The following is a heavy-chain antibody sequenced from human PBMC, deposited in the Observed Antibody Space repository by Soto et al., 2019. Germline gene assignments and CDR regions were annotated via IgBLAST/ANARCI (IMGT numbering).Heavy chain of an antibody. D-gene: IGHD2-15*01. J-gene: IGHJ4*02. Sequence: SETLSLTCTVSGGSIYRSGYYWGWIRQSPGRGLEWIGNIDYNGVTYSNPSLKSRVTISRDTSKNQFSLKLHSVTAADTALYYCVKVLVGATGHTDSDSWGPGTLVTGSS. CDR1: GGSIYRSGYY. V-gene: IGHV4-39*01. CDR2: IDYNGVT. CDR3: VKVLVGATGHTDSDS.